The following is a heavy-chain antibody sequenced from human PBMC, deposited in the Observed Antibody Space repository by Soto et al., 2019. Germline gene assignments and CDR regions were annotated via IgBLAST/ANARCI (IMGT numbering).Heavy chain of an antibody. D-gene: IGHD3-3*01. Sequence: PCGCLRRSCAVSGSPFSNARLPWVRQAPRQGLESVGRIKSKTDGRTTDYAAPVKGRFTISRDDLKNTLWLQMNSLKTEDTAVYFCATEVKIWGIFGVVIRPRDGMDVCGQGTTFAVAS. CDR3: ATEVKIWGIFGVVIRPRDGMDV. V-gene: IGHV3-15*01. CDR1: GSPFSNAR. J-gene: IGHJ6*02. CDR2: IKSKTDGRTT.